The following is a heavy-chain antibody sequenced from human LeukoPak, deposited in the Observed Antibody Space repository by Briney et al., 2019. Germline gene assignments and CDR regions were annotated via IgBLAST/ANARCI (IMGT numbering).Heavy chain of an antibody. CDR2: INPSGGST. CDR3: ARGGGGGSYPYYYGMDV. D-gene: IGHD1-26*01. V-gene: IGHV1-46*01. Sequence: ASVNVSCKASGYTFTSYYMHWVRQAPGQGLEWMGLINPSGGSTSYAQKFQGRVTMTRDTSTSTVYMELSSLRSEDTAVYYCARGGGGGSYPYYYGMDVWGQGTTVTVSS. CDR1: GYTFTSYY. J-gene: IGHJ6*02.